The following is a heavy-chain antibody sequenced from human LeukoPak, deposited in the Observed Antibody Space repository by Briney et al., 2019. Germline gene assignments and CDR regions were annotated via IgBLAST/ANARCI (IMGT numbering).Heavy chain of an antibody. J-gene: IGHJ4*02. CDR1: GGSISSGDYY. Sequence: PSETLSLTCTVSGGSISSGDYYWSWIRQHPGKGLEWIGYIYLSGSTYYNPSLKSRVIISLDTSKNQFSLKLSSVTPADTAVHYCAGEAGGGDSYGVWGQGTLVTVSS. D-gene: IGHD5-18*01. V-gene: IGHV4-31*03. CDR2: IYLSGST. CDR3: AGEAGGGDSYGV.